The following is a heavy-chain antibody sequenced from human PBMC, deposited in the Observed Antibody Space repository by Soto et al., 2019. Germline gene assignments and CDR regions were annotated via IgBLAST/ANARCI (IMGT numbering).Heavy chain of an antibody. CDR3: ARGAFGGLQLLVCDRFDI. V-gene: IGHV1-69*02. D-gene: IGHD6-13*01. CDR2: IVPIFDIA. CDR1: GDTFNSYT. Sequence: QVQLVQSGAEVKKPGSSVKVSCKASGDTFNSYTISWVRQAPGQGLEWMGRIVPIFDIAKYAQKLQGRVTITADKSASTPHIEISRLRSQDTGVYFSARGAFGGLQLLVCDRFDIGGQGTMVTVS. J-gene: IGHJ3*02.